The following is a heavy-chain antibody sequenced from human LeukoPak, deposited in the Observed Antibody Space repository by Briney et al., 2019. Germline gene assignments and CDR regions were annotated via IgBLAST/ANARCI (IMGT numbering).Heavy chain of an antibody. CDR1: GFTFSSYD. Sequence: GGSLRLSCAASGFTFSSYDMNWVRQAPGKGLEWVSSISGNSGTTFYADAVKGRFTISRDNSKDTLYLQMNSLTADVTAVYYCAKWHGDYYPGNHCQSWGQGTLVTVSS. CDR3: AKWHGDYYPGNHCQS. D-gene: IGHD4-17*01. CDR2: ISGNSGTT. V-gene: IGHV3-23*01. J-gene: IGHJ5*02.